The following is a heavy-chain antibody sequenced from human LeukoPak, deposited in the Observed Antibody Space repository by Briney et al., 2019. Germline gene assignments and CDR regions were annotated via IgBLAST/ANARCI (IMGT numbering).Heavy chain of an antibody. CDR1: GFTFSSYW. D-gene: IGHD5-18*01. Sequence: PGGSLRLSCAASGFTFSSYWMSWVRQAPGKGLEWVANIKQDGSEKYYVDSVKGRFTISRDNAKNSLYLQMNSLRAEDTAVYYCARDLLSWIQLWLPDYWGQGTLVTVSS. CDR3: ARDLLSWIQLWLPDY. V-gene: IGHV3-7*01. CDR2: IKQDGSEK. J-gene: IGHJ4*02.